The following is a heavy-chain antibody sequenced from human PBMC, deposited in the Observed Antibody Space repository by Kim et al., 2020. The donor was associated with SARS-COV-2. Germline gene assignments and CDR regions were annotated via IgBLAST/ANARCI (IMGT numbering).Heavy chain of an antibody. CDR2: ISYDGSNK. J-gene: IGHJ4*02. CDR3: LGDDIIR. Sequence: GGSLRLSCAASGFTFSSYAMHWVRQAPGKGLEWVSVISYDGSNKYYADSVKGRFTISRDNSKNTLYLQMNSLRAEDTAVYYCLGDDIIRWGQGTLVTVSS. V-gene: IGHV3-30*04. CDR1: GFTFSSYA. D-gene: IGHD2-15*01.